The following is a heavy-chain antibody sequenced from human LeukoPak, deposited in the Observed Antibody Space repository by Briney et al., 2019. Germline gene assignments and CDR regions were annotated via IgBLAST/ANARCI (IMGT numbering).Heavy chain of an antibody. J-gene: IGHJ4*02. D-gene: IGHD3-10*01. V-gene: IGHV4-34*01. CDR2: INHSGST. CDR1: GGSFSGYY. CDR3: ARGRKPIWFGELLYDY. Sequence: ASETLSLTCAVYGGSFSGYYWSWIRQPPGKGLEWIGEINHSGSTNYNPSLKNRVTISVDTSKNQFSLKLSSVTAADTAVYYCARGRKPIWFGELLYDYWGQGTLVTVSS.